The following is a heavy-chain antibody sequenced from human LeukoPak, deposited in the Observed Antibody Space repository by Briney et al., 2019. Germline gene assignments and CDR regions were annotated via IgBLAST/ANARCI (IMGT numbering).Heavy chain of an antibody. CDR1: GDSISTAGYY. CDR3: ARGPYFDDNYFDI. Sequence: PSETLSLTCTVSGDSISTAGYYWSWIRQPAGKGLEWLGRIYSSGRTNYNPSLKSRVTISVDTSKNHVSLKLTSVTAADAAVYFCARGPYFDDNYFDIWGQGTLVTVSS. V-gene: IGHV4-61*02. CDR2: IYSSGRT. D-gene: IGHD3-9*01. J-gene: IGHJ4*02.